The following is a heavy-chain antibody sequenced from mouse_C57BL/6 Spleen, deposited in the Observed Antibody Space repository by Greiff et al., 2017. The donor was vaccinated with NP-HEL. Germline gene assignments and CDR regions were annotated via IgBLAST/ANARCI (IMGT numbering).Heavy chain of an antibody. CDR2: ISSGSSTI. Sequence: EVHLVESGGGLVKPGGSLKLSCAASGFTFSDYGMHWVRQAPEKGLEWVAYISSGSSTIYYADTVKGRFTISRDNAKNTLFLQMTSLRSEDTAMYYCAIYDYGLYAMDYWGQGTSVTVSS. V-gene: IGHV5-17*01. CDR1: GFTFSDYG. CDR3: AIYDYGLYAMDY. J-gene: IGHJ4*01. D-gene: IGHD2-4*01.